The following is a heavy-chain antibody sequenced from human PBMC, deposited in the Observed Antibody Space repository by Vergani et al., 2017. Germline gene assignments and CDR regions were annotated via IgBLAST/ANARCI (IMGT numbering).Heavy chain of an antibody. CDR1: GYSFTSYW. J-gene: IGHJ6*02. CDR2: IYPGDSDT. CDR3: ARPSSAYYYYYGMDV. V-gene: IGHV5-51*01. Sequence: EVQLVQSGAEVKKPGESLKISCKGSGYSFTSYWIGWVRQMPGKGLEWMGIIYPGDSDTRYSPSFQGQVTISADKSISTAYLQWSSLKASDTAMYYCARPSSAYYYYYGMDVWGQGTTVTVSS.